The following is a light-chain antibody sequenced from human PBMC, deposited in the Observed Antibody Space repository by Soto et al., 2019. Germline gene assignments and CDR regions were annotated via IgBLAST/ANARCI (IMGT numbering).Light chain of an antibody. Sequence: EIVLTQSPGTLSLSPGERATLSCRASQSVSSSYLAWYQQKPGQAPSLLIYGASRRATGIPDRFSGSGSGTDFTLTISRLEPEDFAVYYCQQYDSSPITFGQRRRLEI. J-gene: IGKJ5*01. CDR1: QSVSSSY. V-gene: IGKV3-20*01. CDR3: QQYDSSPIT. CDR2: GAS.